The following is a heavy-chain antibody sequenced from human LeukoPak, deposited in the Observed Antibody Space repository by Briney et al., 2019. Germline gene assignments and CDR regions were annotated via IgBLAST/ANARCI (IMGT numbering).Heavy chain of an antibody. CDR3: ARDPRGGYYFDY. J-gene: IGHJ4*02. V-gene: IGHV1-69*04. D-gene: IGHD3-10*01. CDR2: IIPILGIA. Sequence: SVKVACKASGGTFSSYTISWVRQAPGQGLEWMGRIIPILGIANYEQKFQGRVTITEDKSTSTAYMELSSLRSEDTAVYYCARDPRGGYYFDYWGQGTLVTVSS. CDR1: GGTFSSYT.